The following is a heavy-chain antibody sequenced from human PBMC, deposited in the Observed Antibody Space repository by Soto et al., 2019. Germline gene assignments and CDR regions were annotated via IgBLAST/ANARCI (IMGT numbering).Heavy chain of an antibody. CDR3: AKEVWSGPMDV. CDR1: GFTFSSYG. D-gene: IGHD3-3*01. V-gene: IGHV3-30*18. CDR2: ISHDGSNK. Sequence: QVQLVESGGGVVQPGRSLRLSCAASGFTFSSYGMHWVRQAPGKGLEWVAVISHDGSNKYYADSVKGRFTISRDNSKNTLYVQTNSLRAEDTAVYYCAKEVWSGPMDVWGQGTTVTVSS. J-gene: IGHJ6*02.